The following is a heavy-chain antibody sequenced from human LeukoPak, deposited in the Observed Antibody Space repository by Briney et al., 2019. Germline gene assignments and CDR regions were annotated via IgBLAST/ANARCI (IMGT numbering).Heavy chain of an antibody. CDR2: ISYDGSNK. D-gene: IGHD6-6*01. CDR1: GFTFSSYG. Sequence: GRSLRLSCAASGFTFSSYGMHWVRQAPGKGLEWVAVISYDGSNKYYADSVKGRFTISGDNSKNTLYLQMNSLRVEDTAMYYCARVGREYSSSSPPDYWGQGTLVTVSS. J-gene: IGHJ4*02. CDR3: ARVGREYSSSSPPDY. V-gene: IGHV3-30*03.